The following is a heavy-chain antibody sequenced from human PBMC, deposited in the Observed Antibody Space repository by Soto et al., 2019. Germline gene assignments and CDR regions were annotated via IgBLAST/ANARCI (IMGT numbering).Heavy chain of an antibody. Sequence: QVQLVESGGGVMEPGRSQRLSSVASGFTFSSYGMYWVRQAPGKGLEWVAVISYDGSDKYYADSVKGRFTISRDNSKNTLYLQMNSLRAEDTAVYYCAKDQSHAFDIWGQGTMVTVSS. J-gene: IGHJ3*02. V-gene: IGHV3-30*18. CDR3: AKDQSHAFDI. CDR2: ISYDGSDK. CDR1: GFTFSSYG.